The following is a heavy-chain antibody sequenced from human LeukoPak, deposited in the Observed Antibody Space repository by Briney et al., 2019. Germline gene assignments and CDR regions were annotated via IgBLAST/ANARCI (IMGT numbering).Heavy chain of an antibody. CDR3: ATVITVVPAARSYFDY. V-gene: IGHV1-69*13. CDR2: IIPIFGTA. CDR1: GGSFSSYA. Sequence: GASVKVSCKASGGSFSSYAISWVRQAPGQGLEWMGGIIPIFGTANYAQKFQGRVTITADVSTSTAYMELSSLRSEDTAVYYCATVITVVPAARSYFDYWGQGTLVTVSA. D-gene: IGHD2-2*01. J-gene: IGHJ4*02.